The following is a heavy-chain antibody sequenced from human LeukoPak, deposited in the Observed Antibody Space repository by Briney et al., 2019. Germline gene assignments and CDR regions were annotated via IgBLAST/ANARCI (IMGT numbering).Heavy chain of an antibody. D-gene: IGHD3-3*01. J-gene: IGHJ6*02. Sequence: PSETLSLTCTVSGASISTRTYYWAWIRQPPGKGLEWIGSISYTGSTHYNPSLTSLKSRVTISGDTSKNQFSLKLSSVTAADTAVYYCTRSLGVVIHGGMDVWGQGTTVTVSS. V-gene: IGHV4-39*07. CDR3: TRSLGVVIHGGMDV. CDR1: GASISTRTYY. CDR2: ISYTGST.